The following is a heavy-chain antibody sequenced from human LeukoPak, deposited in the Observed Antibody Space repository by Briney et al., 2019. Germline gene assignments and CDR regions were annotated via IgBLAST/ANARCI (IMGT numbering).Heavy chain of an antibody. D-gene: IGHD3-22*01. CDR1: GGSFSGYY. Sequence: PSETLSPTCAVYGGSFSGYYWSWIRQPPGKGLEWIGEINHSGSTNYNPSLKSRVTISVDTSKNQFSLKLSSVTAADTAVYYCATAALYYYDSSGYSDYWGQGTLVTVSS. CDR3: ATAALYYYDSSGYSDY. V-gene: IGHV4-34*01. J-gene: IGHJ4*02. CDR2: INHSGST.